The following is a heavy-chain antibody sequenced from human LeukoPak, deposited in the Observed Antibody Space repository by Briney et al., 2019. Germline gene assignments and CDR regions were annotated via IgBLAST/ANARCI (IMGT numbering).Heavy chain of an antibody. V-gene: IGHV3-48*03. CDR2: ISSSGSTI. J-gene: IGHJ4*02. CDR3: AKDWDYDYVWGSYRS. D-gene: IGHD3-16*02. Sequence: GGSLRLSCAASGFTFSSYEMNWVRQAPGKGLEWVSYISSSGSTIYYADSVKGRFTISRDNAKNSLYLQMNSLRAEDTAVYFCAKDWDYDYVWGSYRSWGQGTLVTVSS. CDR1: GFTFSSYE.